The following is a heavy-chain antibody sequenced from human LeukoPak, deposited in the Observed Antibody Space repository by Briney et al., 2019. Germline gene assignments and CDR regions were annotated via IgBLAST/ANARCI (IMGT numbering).Heavy chain of an antibody. CDR1: GGSISSSSYY. D-gene: IGHD2-8*01. V-gene: IGHV4-39*01. Sequence: PSETLSLTCTVSGGSISSSSYYWGWIRQPPGKGLEWIGSIYYSGSTYYNPSLKSRVTISVDTSKNQFSPKLSSVTAADTAVYYCARLSVNGWFDPWGQGTLVTVSS. CDR2: IYYSGST. J-gene: IGHJ5*02. CDR3: ARLSVNGWFDP.